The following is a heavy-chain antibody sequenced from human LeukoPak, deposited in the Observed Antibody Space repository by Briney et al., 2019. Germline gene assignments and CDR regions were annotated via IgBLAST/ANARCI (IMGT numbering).Heavy chain of an antibody. D-gene: IGHD4-23*01. Sequence: SETLSLTCTVSGGSISSYFCTWIRQPAGKGLEWIGRIHTSGSTNYNPSLKSRVTMSVDTSKNQFSLKLSSVTAADTAVYYCARDPVGHGNYFDYWGQGALVTVSS. CDR1: GGSISSYF. CDR3: ARDPVGHGNYFDY. J-gene: IGHJ4*02. V-gene: IGHV4-4*07. CDR2: IHTSGST.